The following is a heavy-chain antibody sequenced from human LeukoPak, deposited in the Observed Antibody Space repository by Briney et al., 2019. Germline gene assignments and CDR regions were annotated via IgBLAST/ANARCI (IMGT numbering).Heavy chain of an antibody. V-gene: IGHV1-2*02. CDR2: INPNSGGT. D-gene: IGHD5-12*01. J-gene: IGHJ3*02. CDR1: GYTFTGYY. Sequence: ASVKVSCKASGYTFTGYYMHWVRQAPRQGLERMGWINPNSGGTNYAQKFQGRVTMTRDTSISTAYMELSRLRSDDTAVYYCASTATKTGDDAFDIWGQGTMVTVSS. CDR3: ASTATKTGDDAFDI.